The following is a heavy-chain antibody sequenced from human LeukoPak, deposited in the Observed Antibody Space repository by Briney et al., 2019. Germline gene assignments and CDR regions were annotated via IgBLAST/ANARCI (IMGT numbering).Heavy chain of an antibody. Sequence: PSETRSLTCTVSGGSIGSDYWSWIRQPAGKGLEWIGRIYTSGSTNYNPSLKSRVTMSVDTSKNQFSLKLSSVTAADTAVYYCATSSGYDLPWFDPWGQGTLVTVSS. CDR3: ATSSGYDLPWFDP. V-gene: IGHV4-4*07. D-gene: IGHD5-12*01. J-gene: IGHJ5*02. CDR1: GGSIGSDY. CDR2: IYTSGST.